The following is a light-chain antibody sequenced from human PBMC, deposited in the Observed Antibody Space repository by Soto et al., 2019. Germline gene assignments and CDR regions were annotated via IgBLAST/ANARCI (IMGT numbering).Light chain of an antibody. CDR2: AAS. CDR3: LQDYNYPLT. J-gene: IGKJ4*01. CDR1: QDIRSY. V-gene: IGKV1-6*01. Sequence: AIQMTQSPSSLSASVGDRVTITCRASQDIRSYLGWYQQEPGKAPKLLIYAASSLQSGVPSRFSRSGSGTDFTLTINSLQPEDFATYYCLQDYNYPLTLGGGTKVEIK.